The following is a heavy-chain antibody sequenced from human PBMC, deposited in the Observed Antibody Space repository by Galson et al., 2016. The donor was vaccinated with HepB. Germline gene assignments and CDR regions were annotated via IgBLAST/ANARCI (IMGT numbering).Heavy chain of an antibody. CDR2: ISGSGGAI. J-gene: IGHJ4*02. Sequence: SLRLSCAASGFTFSSYAMAWVRQAPGKGLEWVSSISGSGGAIYYVDSVKGRFSISRDNSNNTLYLRMNSLRADDTALYYCAKSSILEQLGSNLDYWGQGALVTVSS. CDR1: GFTFSSYA. D-gene: IGHD1-1*01. V-gene: IGHV3-23*01. CDR3: AKSSILEQLGSNLDY.